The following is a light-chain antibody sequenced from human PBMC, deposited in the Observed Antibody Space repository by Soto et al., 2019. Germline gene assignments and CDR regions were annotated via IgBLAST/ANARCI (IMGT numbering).Light chain of an antibody. CDR1: QSISSR. V-gene: IGKV1-5*03. CDR2: KAS. Sequence: DIQMTQSPSSLSASVGDRVTITCRASQSISSRLAWYQQKPGKAPQVLIYKASSLQSGVPSRFSGSGSGTEFTLTTSCLQPDDFATYYCQQYNGYSTWTFGQGTKVDIK. CDR3: QQYNGYSTWT. J-gene: IGKJ1*01.